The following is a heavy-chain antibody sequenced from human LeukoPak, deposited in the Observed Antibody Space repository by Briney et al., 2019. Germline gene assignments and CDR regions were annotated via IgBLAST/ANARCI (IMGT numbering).Heavy chain of an antibody. J-gene: IGHJ4*02. CDR2: IYTSGST. CDR3: ASNIVVVTSGDY. D-gene: IGHD2-21*02. V-gene: IGHV4-61*02. CDR1: GGSISSGSYY. Sequence: SETLSLTCTVSGGSISSGSYYWSWIRQPAGKGLEWIGRIYTSGSTNYNPSLKSRVTISVDTSKNQFSLKLSSVTAADTAVYYCASNIVVVTSGDYWGQGTLVTVSS.